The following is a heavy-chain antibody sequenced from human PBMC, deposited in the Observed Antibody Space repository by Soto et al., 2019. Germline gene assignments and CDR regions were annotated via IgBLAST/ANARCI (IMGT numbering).Heavy chain of an antibody. D-gene: IGHD2-15*01. V-gene: IGHV3-48*01. CDR3: ARAYCSGGSCYWDYYYYYMDV. CDR1: GFTFSSYS. Sequence: PGGSLRLSCAASGFTFSSYSMNWVRQAPGKGLEWVSYISSSSSTIYYADSVKGRFTISRDNAKNSLYLQMNGLRAEDTAVYYCARAYCSGGSCYWDYYYYYMDVWGKGTTVTVSS. J-gene: IGHJ6*03. CDR2: ISSSSSTI.